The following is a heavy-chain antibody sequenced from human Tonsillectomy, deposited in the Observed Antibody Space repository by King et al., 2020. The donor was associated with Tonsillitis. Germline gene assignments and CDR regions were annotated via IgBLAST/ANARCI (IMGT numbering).Heavy chain of an antibody. CDR3: AKLVVSVGASNWFDP. D-gene: IGHD1-26*01. Sequence: VQLVESGGGLVQPGGSLRLSCAASGFTFSSYAMSWVRQAPGKGLEWVSVISASGGSTYYADSVKGRFTVSRDNSKNTLYLQMNSLRAEDTAVYYCAKLVVSVGASNWFDPWGQGTLFTVSS. V-gene: IGHV3-23*04. CDR2: ISASGGST. CDR1: GFTFSSYA. J-gene: IGHJ5*02.